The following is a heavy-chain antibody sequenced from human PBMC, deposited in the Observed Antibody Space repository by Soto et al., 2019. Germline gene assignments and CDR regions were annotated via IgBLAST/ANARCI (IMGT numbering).Heavy chain of an antibody. CDR1: GGSISSGGYY. V-gene: IGHV4-31*03. CDR2: IYYSGST. D-gene: IGHD3-10*01. J-gene: IGHJ6*02. Sequence: QVQLQESGPGLVKPSQTLSLTCTVSGGSISSGGYYWSWIRQHPGKGLEWIGYIYYSGSTYYNPSLKSRVTRSVDTSKNQFSLKLSSVTAADTAVYYCARELRLGEDYYGMDVWGQGTTVTVSS. CDR3: ARELRLGEDYYGMDV.